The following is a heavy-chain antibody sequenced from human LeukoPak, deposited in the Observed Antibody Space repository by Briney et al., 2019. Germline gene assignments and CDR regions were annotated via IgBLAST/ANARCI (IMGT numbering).Heavy chain of an antibody. J-gene: IGHJ6*02. CDR1: GGSISSYY. Sequence: SETLSLTCTVSGGSISSYYWSWIRRPPGKGLEWIGYIYYSGSTNYNPSLKSRVTISVDTSKNQFSLKLSSVTAADTAVYYCARLYRNWDYVRANYGMDVWGQGTTVTVSS. D-gene: IGHD1-7*01. CDR3: ARLYRNWDYVRANYGMDV. V-gene: IGHV4-59*08. CDR2: IYYSGST.